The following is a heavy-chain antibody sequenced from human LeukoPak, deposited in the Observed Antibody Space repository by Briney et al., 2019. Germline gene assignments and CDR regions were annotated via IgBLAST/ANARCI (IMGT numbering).Heavy chain of an antibody. Sequence: GGSLRLSCAASGFTFSSYAMSWVRQAPGKGLEWVAVISYDGSNKYYADSVKGRFTISRDNSKNTLYLQMNSLRAEDTAVYYCARSIVVVTAIYYFDYWGQGTLVTVSS. V-gene: IGHV3-30*14. D-gene: IGHD2-21*02. CDR3: ARSIVVVTAIYYFDY. J-gene: IGHJ4*02. CDR1: GFTFSSYA. CDR2: ISYDGSNK.